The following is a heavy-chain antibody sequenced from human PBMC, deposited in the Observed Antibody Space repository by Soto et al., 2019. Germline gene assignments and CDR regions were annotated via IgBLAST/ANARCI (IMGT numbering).Heavy chain of an antibody. Sequence: EVQLVESGGGLVKPGGSLRLSCAASGFTFSNAWMNWVRQAPGKGLEWVGRIKSKTDGGTTDYAAPVKGRFTISRDDSKNTLYLQMNSLKTEDTAVYYCTTDWNYDCSGYLRHTFDYWGQGTLVTVSS. CDR2: IKSKTDGGTT. CDR1: GFTFSNAW. D-gene: IGHD3-22*01. J-gene: IGHJ4*02. V-gene: IGHV3-15*07. CDR3: TTDWNYDCSGYLRHTFDY.